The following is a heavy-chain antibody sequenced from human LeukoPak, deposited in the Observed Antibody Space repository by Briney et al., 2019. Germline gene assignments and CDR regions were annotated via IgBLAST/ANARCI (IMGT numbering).Heavy chain of an antibody. V-gene: IGHV4-59*08. D-gene: IGHD1-26*01. CDR3: ARLSIVGATIFDY. CDR1: GASITSYY. J-gene: IGHJ4*02. Sequence: PSETLSLTCTVSGASITSYYWSWIRQPPGKGLEWIGYIYYSGSTTYKPSLKSRVTISVDTSKNQFSLKLSSVTAADTAVYYCARLSIVGATIFDYWGQGTLVTVSS. CDR2: IYYSGST.